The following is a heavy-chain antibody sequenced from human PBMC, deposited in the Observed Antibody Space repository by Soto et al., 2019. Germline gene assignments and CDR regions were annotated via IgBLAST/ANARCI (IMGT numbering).Heavy chain of an antibody. D-gene: IGHD6-13*01. CDR1: GGSISSYY. Sequence: SETLSLTCTVSGGSISSYYWSWIRQPPGKGLEWIGYIYYSGSTNYNPSLKSRVTISVDTSKNQFSLKLSSVAAADTAVYYCARVSRYSSSWRYDAFDIWGQGTMVTVSS. V-gene: IGHV4-59*01. J-gene: IGHJ3*02. CDR2: IYYSGST. CDR3: ARVSRYSSSWRYDAFDI.